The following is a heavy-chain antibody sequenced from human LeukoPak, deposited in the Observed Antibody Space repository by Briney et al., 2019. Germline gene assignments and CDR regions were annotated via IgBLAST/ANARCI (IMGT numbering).Heavy chain of an antibody. CDR2: IYSDSST. J-gene: IGHJ5*02. CDR1: GFTVSSKY. CDR3: AKGSGINHYHWIDP. Sequence: GGSLRLSCAASGFTVSSKYMSWVRQAPGKGLEWVSVIYSDSSTYYADSVKGRFTISRDNSKNTLYLQMDSLRAEDTALYYCAKGSGINHYHWIDPWGQGTLVTVSS. D-gene: IGHD1-14*01. V-gene: IGHV3-53*01.